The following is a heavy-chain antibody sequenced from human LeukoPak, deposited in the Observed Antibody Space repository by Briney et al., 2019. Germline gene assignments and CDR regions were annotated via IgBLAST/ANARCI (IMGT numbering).Heavy chain of an antibody. CDR2: INHSGST. Sequence: SETLSLTCAVYGGSFSGYYWSWIRQPPGKGLEWIGEINHSGSTNYNPSLKSRVTISVDTSKNQFSLKLSSVTAADTAVYYCARVAPYIVVVVAATRVGAFDIWGQGTMFTVSS. CDR3: ARVAPYIVVVVAATRVGAFDI. V-gene: IGHV4-34*01. J-gene: IGHJ3*02. D-gene: IGHD2-15*01. CDR1: GGSFSGYY.